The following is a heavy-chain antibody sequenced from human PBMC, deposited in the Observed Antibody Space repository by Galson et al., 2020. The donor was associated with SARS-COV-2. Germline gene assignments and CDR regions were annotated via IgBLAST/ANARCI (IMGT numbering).Heavy chain of an antibody. D-gene: IGHD2-2*01. V-gene: IGHV4-30-2*01. J-gene: IGHJ6*02. Sequence: ETSETLSLTCAVSGGSISSGGYSWSWIRQPPGKGLEWIGYIYHSGSTYYNPSLKSRVTISVDRSKNQFSLKLSSVTAADTAVYYCARGLGYCSSTSCDGDGMDVWGQGTTVTVSS. CDR1: GGSISSGGYS. CDR3: ARGLGYCSSTSCDGDGMDV. CDR2: IYHSGST.